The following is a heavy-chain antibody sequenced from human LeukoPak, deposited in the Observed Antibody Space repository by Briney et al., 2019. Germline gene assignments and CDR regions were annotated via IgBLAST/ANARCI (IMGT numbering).Heavy chain of an antibody. Sequence: GGSLRLSCAASGFTFSSYAMNWVRQAPGKGLEWVSTISGSGGSTYYADSVKGRFTISRDNSKNTLYLQMSSLRAEDTAVYYCAKDGGNSVPPYYFDYWGQGALVTVSS. J-gene: IGHJ4*02. CDR2: ISGSGGST. V-gene: IGHV3-23*01. CDR1: GFTFSSYA. CDR3: AKDGGNSVPPYYFDY. D-gene: IGHD4-23*01.